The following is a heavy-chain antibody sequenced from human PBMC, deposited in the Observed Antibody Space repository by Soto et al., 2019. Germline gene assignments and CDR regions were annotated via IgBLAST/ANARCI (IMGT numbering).Heavy chain of an antibody. J-gene: IGHJ6*02. CDR1: GFSFSTSGVG. Sequence: QITLKESGPTLVKPTQTLTLTCSFSGFSFSTSGVGVGWIRQPPGKALEWLALIYWDDDKNYSPSLESRLTIPKDTSKNQVVLTMTNMDPVDAATYYCAHTPRSSGTAGMDVWGQGTTVTVSS. CDR3: AHTPRSSGTAGMDV. CDR2: IYWDDDK. V-gene: IGHV2-5*02. D-gene: IGHD5-18*01.